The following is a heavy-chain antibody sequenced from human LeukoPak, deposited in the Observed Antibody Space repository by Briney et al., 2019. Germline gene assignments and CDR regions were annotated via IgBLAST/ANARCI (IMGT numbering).Heavy chain of an antibody. CDR3: ARFGGGSYYYGMDV. J-gene: IGHJ6*02. CDR1: GFTFSSYS. D-gene: IGHD2-15*01. Sequence: PGGSLRLSCAASGFTFSSYSMNWVRQAPGKGLEWVSYISSSSSTIYYADSVKGRFTISRDNAKNSLYLQMNSLRAEDTAVYYCARFGGGSYYYGMDVWGQGTTVTVSS. CDR2: ISSSSSTI. V-gene: IGHV3-48*01.